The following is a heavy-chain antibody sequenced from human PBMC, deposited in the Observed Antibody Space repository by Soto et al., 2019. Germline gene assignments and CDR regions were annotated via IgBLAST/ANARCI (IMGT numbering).Heavy chain of an antibody. V-gene: IGHV3-21*01. Sequence: GVSLRLSCAASGFTFSGYSMNWVRQAPGKGLEWVSSISSSSSYIYYADSVKGRFTISRDNAKNSLYLQMNSLRAEDTAVYYCXRGWYQLLQYYYYGMDVWGQGTTVTVSS. CDR3: XRGWYQLLQYYYYGMDV. D-gene: IGHD2-2*01. CDR2: ISSSSSYI. CDR1: GFTFSGYS. J-gene: IGHJ6*02.